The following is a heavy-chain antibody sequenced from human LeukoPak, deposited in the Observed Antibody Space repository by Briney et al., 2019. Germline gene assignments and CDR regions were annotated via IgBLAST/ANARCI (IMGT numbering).Heavy chain of an antibody. CDR2: INPNSGGT. D-gene: IGHD3-22*01. J-gene: IGHJ4*02. V-gene: IGHV1-2*02. Sequence: ASVKVSCKASGYTFTGYYMHWVRQAPGQGLEWMGWINPNSGGTNYAQKFKGRVTMTRDTSISTAYMELSRLRSDDTAVYYCARDYYDSSGYSHDYWGQGTLVTVSS. CDR1: GYTFTGYY. CDR3: ARDYYDSSGYSHDY.